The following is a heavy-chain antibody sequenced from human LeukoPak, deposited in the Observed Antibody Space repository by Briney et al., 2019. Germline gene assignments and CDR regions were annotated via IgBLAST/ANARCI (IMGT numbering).Heavy chain of an antibody. V-gene: IGHV1-2*06. CDR3: ARDLGSGWSNDAFDI. CDR1: GNTFTGYY. D-gene: IGHD6-19*01. Sequence: ASVKVSCKASGNTFTGYYMHWVRQAPGQGLEWMGRINPNSGGTNYAQKFQGRVTMTRDTSISTAYMELSRLRSDDTAVYYCARDLGSGWSNDAFDIWGQGTMVTVSS. CDR2: INPNSGGT. J-gene: IGHJ3*02.